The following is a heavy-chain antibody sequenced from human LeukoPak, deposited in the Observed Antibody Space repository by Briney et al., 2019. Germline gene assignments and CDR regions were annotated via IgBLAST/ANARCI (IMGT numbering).Heavy chain of an antibody. V-gene: IGHV4-4*07. CDR2: IYTSGST. CDR3: ARDLGMVRGVTYFDWFDP. Sequence: SETLSLTCTVSGGSISSYYWSWIRQPAGKGLEWIGRIYTSGSTNYNPSLKSRVTISVDTSKNQFSLQLSSVTGADTAVYYCARDLGMVRGVTYFDWFDPWGQGTLVTVSS. CDR1: GGSISSYY. D-gene: IGHD3-10*01. J-gene: IGHJ5*02.